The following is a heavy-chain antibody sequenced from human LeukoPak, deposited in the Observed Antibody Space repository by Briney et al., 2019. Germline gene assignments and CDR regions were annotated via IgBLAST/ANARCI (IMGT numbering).Heavy chain of an antibody. V-gene: IGHV3-53*01. Sequence: GGSLRLSCAASGFTVSSNYMSWVRQAPGKGLEWVSVIYSGGSTYYADSVKGRFAISRDNSKNTLYLQMNSLRAEDTAVYYCARGGAARSFDYWGQGTLVTVSS. CDR3: ARGGAARSFDY. CDR1: GFTVSSNY. CDR2: IYSGGST. D-gene: IGHD2-15*01. J-gene: IGHJ4*02.